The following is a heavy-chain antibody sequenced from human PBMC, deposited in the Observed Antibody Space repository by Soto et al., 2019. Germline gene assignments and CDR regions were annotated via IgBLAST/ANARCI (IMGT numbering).Heavy chain of an antibody. CDR2: INHSGST. V-gene: IGHV4-34*01. Sequence: SETLSLTCAVYGGSFSGYYWSWIRQPPGKGLEWIGEINHSGSTNYNPSLKSRVTISVDTSKNQFSLKLSSLRSEDTAVYYCVGVRSLYYFDYWGQGTLVTVSS. D-gene: IGHD2-15*01. CDR3: VGVRSLYYFDY. CDR1: GGSFSGYY. J-gene: IGHJ4*02.